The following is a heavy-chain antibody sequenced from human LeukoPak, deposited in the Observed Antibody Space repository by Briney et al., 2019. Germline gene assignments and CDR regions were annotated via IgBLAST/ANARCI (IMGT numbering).Heavy chain of an antibody. CDR1: GGSFSGYY. D-gene: IGHD4-23*01. CDR2: IYHSGST. J-gene: IGHJ4*02. V-gene: IGHV4-30-2*01. CDR3: ARVSDYGGYFDY. Sequence: KSSETLSLTCAVYGGSFSGYYWSWIRQPPGKGLEWIGYIYHSGSTYYNPSLKSRVTISVDRSKNQFSLKLSSVTAADTAVYYCARVSDYGGYFDYWGQGTLVTVSS.